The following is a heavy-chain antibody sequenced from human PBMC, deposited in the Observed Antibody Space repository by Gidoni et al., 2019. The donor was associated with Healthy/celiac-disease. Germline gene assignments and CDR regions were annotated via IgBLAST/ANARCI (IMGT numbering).Heavy chain of an antibody. CDR3: ARACLGSYTGDYFDY. J-gene: IGHJ4*02. Sequence: QVQLVESGGGVVQPGRSLRLSCAASGFTFSSYGMHWVRQAPGKGLEWVAVIWYDGSNKYYADSVKGRFTISRDNSKNTLYLQMNSLRAEDTAVYYCARACLGSYTGDYFDYWGQGTLVTVSS. CDR2: IWYDGSNK. V-gene: IGHV3-33*01. D-gene: IGHD1-26*01. CDR1: GFTFSSYG.